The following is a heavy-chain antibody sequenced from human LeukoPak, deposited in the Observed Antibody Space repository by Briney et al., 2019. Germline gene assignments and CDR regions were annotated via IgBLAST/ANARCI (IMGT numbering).Heavy chain of an antibody. CDR3: ARATGITGTTTAELNFDY. V-gene: IGHV4-59*01. Sequence: SETLSLTCTVSGGSISSYYWSWIRQPPGKGLEWIGYIYYSGSTNYNPSLKSRVTISVDTSKNQFSLKLSSVAAADTAVYYCARATGITGTTTAELNFDYWGQGTLVTVSS. J-gene: IGHJ4*02. D-gene: IGHD1-7*01. CDR2: IYYSGST. CDR1: GGSISSYY.